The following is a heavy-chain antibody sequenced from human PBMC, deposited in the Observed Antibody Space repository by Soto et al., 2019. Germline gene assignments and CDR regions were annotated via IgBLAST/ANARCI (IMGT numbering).Heavy chain of an antibody. CDR2: ISSSSGYI. CDR3: ARDYYYYDTPTQLIDY. V-gene: IGHV3-21*01. CDR1: GFTFSTYS. Sequence: GGSLRLSCAASGFTFSTYSMNWVRQAPGKGLDWVSSISSSSGYIDYADSVKGRFTISRDNAKNSLFLQMDSLRAEDSAVYYCARDYYYYDTPTQLIDYWGQGTLVTVSS. D-gene: IGHD3-22*01. J-gene: IGHJ4*02.